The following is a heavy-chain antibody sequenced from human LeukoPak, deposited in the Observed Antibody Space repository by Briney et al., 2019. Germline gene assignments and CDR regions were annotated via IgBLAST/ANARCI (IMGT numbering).Heavy chain of an antibody. CDR2: IYSGGST. CDR3: TAIFYPYGPRRRFDY. J-gene: IGHJ4*02. V-gene: IGHV3-53*05. D-gene: IGHD3-3*02. Sequence: GGSLRLSCAASGFTVSSNYMSWVRQAPGKGLEWVSVIYSGGSTYYADSVKGRFTISRDNSKNTLYLQMNSLRAEDTAVYYCTAIFYPYGPRRRFDYWGQGTLVTVSS. CDR1: GFTVSSNY.